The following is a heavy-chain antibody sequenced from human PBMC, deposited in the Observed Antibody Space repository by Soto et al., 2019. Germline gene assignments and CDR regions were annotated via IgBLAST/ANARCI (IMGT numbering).Heavy chain of an antibody. J-gene: IGHJ4*02. CDR3: ARTSRFEY. V-gene: IGHV4-34*01. Sequence: SETLSLTCAVYGGSFSAYYWSWIRQPPGKGLEWIGEINHSGSTNHNPSLKNRVTISVDTSKNQFSLKLSSVTAADTAVYYCARTSRFEYWGQGTLVT. CDR2: INHSGST. D-gene: IGHD6-6*01. CDR1: GGSFSAYY.